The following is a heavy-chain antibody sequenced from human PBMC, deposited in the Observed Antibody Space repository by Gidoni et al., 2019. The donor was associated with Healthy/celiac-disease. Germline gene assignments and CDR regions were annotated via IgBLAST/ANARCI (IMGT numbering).Heavy chain of an antibody. CDR3: AKDPYILTGYYEGGGFDY. CDR1: GFTFSSYA. J-gene: IGHJ4*02. D-gene: IGHD3-9*01. V-gene: IGHV3-23*01. Sequence: EVQLLESGGGLVQPGGSLRLSCATSGFTFSSYAMIWVRQAPGKGLGWVSAISGSGCSTYYADSGKGRFTISRDNSKNTLYLQMNSLRAEDTAVYYWAKDPYILTGYYEGGGFDYWGQGTLVTVSS. CDR2: ISGSGCST.